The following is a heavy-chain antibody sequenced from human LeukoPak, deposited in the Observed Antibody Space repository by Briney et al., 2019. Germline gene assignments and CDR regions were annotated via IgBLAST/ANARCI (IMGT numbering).Heavy chain of an antibody. J-gene: IGHJ4*02. CDR2: ISSNGGST. Sequence: PGGSLRLSCSASGFTFSSYAMHWVRQAPGKGLEYVSAISSNGGSTYYADSVKGRFTISRDNSKNTLYLQMSSLRAEDTAVYYCVKDLVVVTVPPYYFDYWGQGTLVTVSS. D-gene: IGHD2-21*02. CDR3: VKDLVVVTVPPYYFDY. V-gene: IGHV3-64D*06. CDR1: GFTFSSYA.